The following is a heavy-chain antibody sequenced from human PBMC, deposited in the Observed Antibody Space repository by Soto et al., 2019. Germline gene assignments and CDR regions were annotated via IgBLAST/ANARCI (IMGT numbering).Heavy chain of an antibody. CDR2: IYPGDSDT. D-gene: IGHD6-19*01. Sequence: GESLKISCKGSGYSFTSYWIGWVRQMPGKGLEWMGIIYPGDSDTRYSPSFQGQVTISADKSISTAYLQWSSLKASDTAMYYCARLAYSSGWLDYGMDVWGQGTTVPVSS. CDR3: ARLAYSSGWLDYGMDV. CDR1: GYSFTSYW. J-gene: IGHJ6*02. V-gene: IGHV5-51*01.